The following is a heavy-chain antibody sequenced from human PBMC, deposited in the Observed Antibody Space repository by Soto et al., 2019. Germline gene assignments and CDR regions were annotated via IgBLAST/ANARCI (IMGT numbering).Heavy chain of an antibody. CDR3: AKALGELSPESYDY. CDR2: ISYDGSDK. D-gene: IGHD3-16*02. V-gene: IGHV3-30*18. Sequence: QVQLVESGGGVVQPGRSLRLSSAASGFTFSSYAMHWVRQAPGKGLEWVAVISYDGSDKYYADSVKGRLTISRDNSKNTLNLQMNSLRADDTAVYYCAKALGELSPESYDYWGQGTLITVSS. J-gene: IGHJ4*02. CDR1: GFTFSSYA.